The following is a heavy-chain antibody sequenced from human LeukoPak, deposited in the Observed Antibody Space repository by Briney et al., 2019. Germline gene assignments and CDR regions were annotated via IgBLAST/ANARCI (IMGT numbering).Heavy chain of an antibody. Sequence: SQTLSLTCAISGDSLSNNNVAWNWIRQSPSRGLEWLGRTYYRSKWNNDYAVSVKSRITINSDTSKNQFSLQLNSVTPEDTAVYYCARGCDSSFDYWDQGTLVTVSS. CDR2: TYYRSKWNN. J-gene: IGHJ4*02. CDR1: GDSLSNNNVA. D-gene: IGHD6-13*01. CDR3: ARGCDSSFDY. V-gene: IGHV6-1*01.